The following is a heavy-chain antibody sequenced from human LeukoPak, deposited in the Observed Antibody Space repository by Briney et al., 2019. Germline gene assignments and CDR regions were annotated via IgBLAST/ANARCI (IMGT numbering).Heavy chain of an antibody. CDR2: IKSKTDGETT. Sequence: GGSLRLSCAASGFTFTDTWMTWVRQAPGKGLEWVGHIKSKTDGETTDYAAPVKGRFTISRDDSKNTLYLQMNSLKTEDTAVYYCTTPNYYYARDAFDIWGQGTMVTVSS. V-gene: IGHV3-15*01. D-gene: IGHD3-10*01. J-gene: IGHJ3*02. CDR1: GFTFTDTW. CDR3: TTPNYYYARDAFDI.